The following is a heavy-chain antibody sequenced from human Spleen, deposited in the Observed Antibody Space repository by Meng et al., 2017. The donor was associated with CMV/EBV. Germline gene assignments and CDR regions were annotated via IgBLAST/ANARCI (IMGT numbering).Heavy chain of an antibody. CDR3: ARVHSSGYYGPNDY. CDR2: INTNNAIP. J-gene: IGHJ4*02. V-gene: IGHV7-4-1*02. CDR1: GYKFDIYA. D-gene: IGHD3-22*01. Sequence: QIQLVQSGPELRRPGASVKVSCKASGYKFDIYAITWVRQAPGQGLEWMGWINTNNAIPTYAQGFTERFVFSLDTSVSTTYLQISSLKAEDTAVYYCARVHSSGYYGPNDYWGQGTLVTVSS.